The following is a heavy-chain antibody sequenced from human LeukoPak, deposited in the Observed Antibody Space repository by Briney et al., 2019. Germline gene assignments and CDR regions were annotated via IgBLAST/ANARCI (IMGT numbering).Heavy chain of an antibody. V-gene: IGHV4-59*08. J-gene: IGHJ4*02. Sequence: SETLSLTCAVSGGSISSYYRSWIRQPPGKGLEWVGYIYYSGSTNYNPSLKSRVTITVDTSKNQFSLKLSSVTAADTAVYYCASQVNRARGPGGADYWGQGTLVTVSS. CDR1: GGSISSYY. CDR2: IYYSGST. D-gene: IGHD1-14*01. CDR3: ASQVNRARGPGGADY.